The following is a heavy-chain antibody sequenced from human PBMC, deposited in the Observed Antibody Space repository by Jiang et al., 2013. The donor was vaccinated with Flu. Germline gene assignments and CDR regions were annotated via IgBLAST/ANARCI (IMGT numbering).Heavy chain of an antibody. CDR3: ARGQENLEWLLYNWFDP. J-gene: IGHJ5*02. CDR2: INHSGST. V-gene: IGHV4-34*01. D-gene: IGHD3-3*01. Sequence: LLKPSETLSLTCAVYGGSFSGYYWSWIRQPPGKGLEWIGEINHSGSTNYNPSLKSRVTISVDTSKNQFSLKLSSVTAADTAVYYCARGQENLEWLLYNWFDPWGQGTLVTVSS. CDR1: GGSFSGYY.